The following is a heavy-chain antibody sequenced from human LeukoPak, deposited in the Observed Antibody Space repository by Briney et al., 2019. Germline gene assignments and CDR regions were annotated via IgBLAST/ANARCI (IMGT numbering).Heavy chain of an antibody. Sequence: GGSLRLSCAASGFSLSNYWMHWVRPAPGRGLVWVSRVNIDGSSTTYADSVKGRFTITRDNAKNTVYLQMNSLIVEDTAVYYCARDWAFGTVTNYPGYWGQGTLVTVSS. V-gene: IGHV3-74*01. CDR3: ARDWAFGTVTNYPGY. J-gene: IGHJ4*02. CDR2: VNIDGSST. D-gene: IGHD4-17*01. CDR1: GFSLSNYW.